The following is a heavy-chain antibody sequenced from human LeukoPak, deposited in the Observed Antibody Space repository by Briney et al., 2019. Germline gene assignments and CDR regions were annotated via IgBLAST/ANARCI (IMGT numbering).Heavy chain of an antibody. CDR2: INPSGGST. CDR3: ARDPRITMIEGGMDV. CDR1: GYTFTSYY. J-gene: IGHJ6*02. D-gene: IGHD3-22*01. V-gene: IGHV1-46*01. Sequence: ASVNVSCKASGYTFTSYYMHWVRQAPGQGLEWMGIINPSGGSTSYAQKFQGRVAMTRDTSTSTVYMELSSLRSEDTAVYYCARDPRITMIEGGMDVWGQGTTVTVSS.